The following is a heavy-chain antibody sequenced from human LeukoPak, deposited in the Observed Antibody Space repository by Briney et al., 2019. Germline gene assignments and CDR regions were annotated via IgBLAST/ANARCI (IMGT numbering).Heavy chain of an antibody. CDR1: GFTFSSYG. J-gene: IGHJ4*02. CDR3: AKYLAAGKFYFDY. Sequence: PGGSLRLSCAASGFTFSSYGMHWVRQAPGKGLEWVAVIWYDGSNKYYADSVKGRFTISRDNSKNTLYLQIHSLRAEDTAIYYCAKYLAAGKFYFDYWGQGTLVTVSS. V-gene: IGHV3-33*06. CDR2: IWYDGSNK. D-gene: IGHD6-13*01.